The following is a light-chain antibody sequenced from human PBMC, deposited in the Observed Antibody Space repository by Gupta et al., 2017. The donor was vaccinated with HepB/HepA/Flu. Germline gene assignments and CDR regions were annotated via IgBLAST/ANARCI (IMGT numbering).Light chain of an antibody. CDR1: SSNIGSNY. CDR2: RNN. J-gene: IGLJ3*02. CDR3: AAWDDSLSGWV. Sequence: QSVLTQPPSASGPPGQRVTISCSGSSSNIGSNYVYWYQQLPGTAPKLLIYRNNQRPSGVPVRFSGSKSGTSASLAISGLRSEDGADYYCAAWDDSLSGWVVGGGTRLTGL. V-gene: IGLV1-47*01.